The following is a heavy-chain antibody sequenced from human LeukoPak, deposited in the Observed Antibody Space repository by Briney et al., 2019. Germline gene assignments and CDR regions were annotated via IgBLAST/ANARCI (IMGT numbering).Heavy chain of an antibody. CDR1: GYTSTSYA. J-gene: IGHJ6*02. D-gene: IGHD2-2*01. CDR3: ASSSSDYYYYGMDV. Sequence: ASVKVSCKASGYTSTSYAMNWVRQAPGQGLEWMGWINTNTGNPTYAQGFTGRFVFSLDTSVSTAYLQISSLKAEDTAVYYCASSSSDYYYYGMDVWGQGTTVTVS. V-gene: IGHV7-4-1*02. CDR2: INTNTGNP.